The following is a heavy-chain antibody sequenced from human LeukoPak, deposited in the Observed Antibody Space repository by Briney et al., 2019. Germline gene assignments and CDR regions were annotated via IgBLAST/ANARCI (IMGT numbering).Heavy chain of an antibody. J-gene: IGHJ4*02. CDR3: AKDYSDSRVGDVFFEY. V-gene: IGHV3-23*01. Sequence: GGPLRLSCAASGLTFSNYAMSWFRQAPGKGLEWVSGITSGFTQHYADSVKGRFTISRDNSKNTFHLQMNSLRAEDTAVYYCAKDYSDSRVGDVFFEYWGQGTLVTV. CDR1: GLTFSNYA. CDR2: ITSGFTQ. D-gene: IGHD1-26*01.